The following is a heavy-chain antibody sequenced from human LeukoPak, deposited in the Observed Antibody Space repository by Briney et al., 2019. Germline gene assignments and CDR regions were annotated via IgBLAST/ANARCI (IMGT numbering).Heavy chain of an antibody. CDR1: GFTSTNFA. J-gene: IGHJ4*02. D-gene: IGHD3-16*01. CDR3: AADLSNPRMGASYLDS. V-gene: IGHV1-58*01. CDR2: IIVGSGAT. Sequence: ASVKVSCKASGFTSTNFAVQWVRQARGQRLERIGWIIVGSGATKCAQDFQERVTITRDSSTSTLYMELRSLTSEDTAVYYCAADLSNPRMGASYLDSWGQGTLVTVSS.